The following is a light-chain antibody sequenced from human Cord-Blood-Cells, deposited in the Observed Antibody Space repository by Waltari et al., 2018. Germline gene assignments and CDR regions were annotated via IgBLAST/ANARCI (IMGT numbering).Light chain of an antibody. Sequence: DIQMTQSPSSLSASVGDRVTITCRASQSLSSYLNWDQQKPGKAPKLLIHAATSLQSGVPSRVRGSGSGTDFTLILSGLQTEDFGTYCCQQSYSTPYTFGQGTKVGIK. V-gene: IGKV1-39*01. CDR1: QSLSSY. CDR2: AAT. CDR3: QQSYSTPYT. J-gene: IGKJ2*01.